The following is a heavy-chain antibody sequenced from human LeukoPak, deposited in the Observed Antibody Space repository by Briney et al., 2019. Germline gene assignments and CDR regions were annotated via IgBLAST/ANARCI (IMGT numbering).Heavy chain of an antibody. CDR3: AEADSGSHYDDY. CDR2: ISASGGGT. J-gene: IGHJ4*02. V-gene: IGHV3-23*01. Sequence: PGGSLRLSCTASVCTLSNYAMSGVRQAPGKGPEWVSAISASGGGTFYADSVRGRFTISRDNSKNTLYLQMNSLRAEAHAVYYCAEADSGSHYDDYWGQGTLVTVSS. D-gene: IGHD1-26*01. CDR1: VCTLSNYA.